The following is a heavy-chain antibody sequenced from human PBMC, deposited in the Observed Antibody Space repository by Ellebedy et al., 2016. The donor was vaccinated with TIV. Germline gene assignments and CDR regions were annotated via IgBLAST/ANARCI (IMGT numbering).Heavy chain of an antibody. CDR1: GFIFSTYG. CDR3: ARAFIPVAVAVPGEY. J-gene: IGHJ4*02. CDR2: IKQDGSEK. D-gene: IGHD6-19*01. Sequence: GESLKISCEASGFIFSTYGMHWVRQAPGKGLEWVANIKQDGSEKYYVDSVKGRFTISRDNAKNSLYLQMNSLRVEDTAVYYCARAFIPVAVAVPGEYWGQGTLVTVSS. V-gene: IGHV3-7*04.